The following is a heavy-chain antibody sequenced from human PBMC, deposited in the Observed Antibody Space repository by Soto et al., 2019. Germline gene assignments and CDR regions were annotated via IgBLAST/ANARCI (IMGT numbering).Heavy chain of an antibody. V-gene: IGHV4-61*05. CDR3: ARGEGYSSSWSYYYYYMDV. D-gene: IGHD6-13*01. CDR1: GGSISSSSYY. Sequence: SETLSLTCTVSGGSISSSSYYWGWLRQPPGKGLEWIGHIYYSGSTNYNPSIKSRVTISVDTSKNQFSLRLSSVTAADTAVYYCARGEGYSSSWSYYYYYMDVWGKGTTVTVSS. J-gene: IGHJ6*03. CDR2: IYYSGST.